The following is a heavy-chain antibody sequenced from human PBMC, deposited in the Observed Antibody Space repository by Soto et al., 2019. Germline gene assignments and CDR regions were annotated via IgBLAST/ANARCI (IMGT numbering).Heavy chain of an antibody. CDR2: IYHSGST. CDR3: ARRQSYSSSSYYYYYGMDV. V-gene: IGHV4-30-2*01. Sequence: SETLSLTCAVSGGSISSGGYSWSWIGQPPGKGLEWIGYIYHSGSTYYNPSLKSRVTISVDRSKNQFSLKLSSVTAADTAVYYCARRQSYSSSSYYYYYGMDVWGQGTTVTVSS. J-gene: IGHJ6*02. D-gene: IGHD6-6*01. CDR1: GGSISSGGYS.